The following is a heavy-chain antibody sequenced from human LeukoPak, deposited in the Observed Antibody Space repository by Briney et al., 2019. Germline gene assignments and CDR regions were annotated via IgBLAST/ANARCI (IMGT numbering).Heavy chain of an antibody. V-gene: IGHV3-33*01. Sequence: GGSLRLSCAASGFTFSSYGMHWVRQAPGKGLEWVAVIWYDGSNKYYADSVKGRFTISRDNSKNTLYLQMNSLRAEDTAVYYCARGHCSSTSCYVWGSPSPPPFDYWGQGTLVTVSS. CDR1: GFTFSSYG. D-gene: IGHD2-2*01. CDR2: IWYDGSNK. J-gene: IGHJ4*02. CDR3: ARGHCSSTSCYVWGSPSPPPFDY.